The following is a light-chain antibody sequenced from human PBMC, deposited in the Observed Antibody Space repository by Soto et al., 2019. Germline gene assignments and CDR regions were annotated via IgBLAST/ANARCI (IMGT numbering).Light chain of an antibody. J-gene: IGLJ3*02. Sequence: QSVLTQPPSVSGAPGQRVTISCTGSNSNIGAGYDVHWYQQLPGTAPKLLIYGNSNRPSGVPDRFSGSKSGTSASLAITGLQAEDEAEYCCQSYDSSLSGGVFGGGTKLTVL. V-gene: IGLV1-40*01. CDR2: GNS. CDR1: NSNIGAGYD. CDR3: QSYDSSLSGGV.